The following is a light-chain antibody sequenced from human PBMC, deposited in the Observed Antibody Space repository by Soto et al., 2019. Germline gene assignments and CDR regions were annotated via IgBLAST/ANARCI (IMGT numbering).Light chain of an antibody. Sequence: EIVLTQSPGTLSVFPGERATLSCRSSQTISSQYLAWYQQKHGQAPSLLIYGTSSRATGTPDRFSGSGSGTDFTLTISRLEPEDSAIYYCQQYGSWTFGQGTKVEIK. CDR2: GTS. CDR1: QTISSQY. V-gene: IGKV3-20*01. CDR3: QQYGSWT. J-gene: IGKJ1*01.